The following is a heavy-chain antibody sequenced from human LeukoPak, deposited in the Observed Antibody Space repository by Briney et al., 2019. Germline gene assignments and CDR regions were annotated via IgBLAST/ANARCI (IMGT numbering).Heavy chain of an antibody. CDR3: ARGPYYYDSSGSRYGMYV. J-gene: IGHJ6*02. D-gene: IGHD3-22*01. CDR1: GDSISSSSY. V-gene: IGHV4-39*01. Sequence: SETLSLTCTVSGDSISSSSYWGWIRRPPGKGLEWIGSIFYSGITHYNPSLKSRVTISVDTSKNQFSLKLSSVTAADTAVYYCARGPYYYDSSGSRYGMYVWGQGTTVTVSS. CDR2: IFYSGIT.